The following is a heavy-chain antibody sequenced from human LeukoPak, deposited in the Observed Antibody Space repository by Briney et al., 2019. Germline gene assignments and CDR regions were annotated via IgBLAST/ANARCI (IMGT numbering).Heavy chain of an antibody. CDR2: IIRDGSST. D-gene: IGHD5-24*01. Sequence: GGSLRLSCAASGFTFSSYWMHRVRQAPGKGLEWVSRIIRDGSSTSYADSVRGRFTISRDNAKNTLSLQMNSLRDEDTAVYYCVRDGDGYNFDYWGQGTLVAVSS. J-gene: IGHJ4*02. V-gene: IGHV3-74*01. CDR3: VRDGDGYNFDY. CDR1: GFTFSSYW.